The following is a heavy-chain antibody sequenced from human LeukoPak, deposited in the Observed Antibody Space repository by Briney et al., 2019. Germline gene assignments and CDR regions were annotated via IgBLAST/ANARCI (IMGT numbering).Heavy chain of an antibody. D-gene: IGHD2-8*01. CDR2: ISGSGGST. CDR1: GFTFSSYA. J-gene: IGHJ6*03. CDR3: AKEGGYCTNGVCYLDYYYMDV. V-gene: IGHV3-23*01. Sequence: PWGSLRLSCAASGFTFSSYAMSWVRQAPGKGLEWVSAISGSGGSTYYADSVKGRFTISRDNSKNTLYLQMNSLRAEDTAVYYCAKEGGYCTNGVCYLDYYYMDVWGKGTTVTVSS.